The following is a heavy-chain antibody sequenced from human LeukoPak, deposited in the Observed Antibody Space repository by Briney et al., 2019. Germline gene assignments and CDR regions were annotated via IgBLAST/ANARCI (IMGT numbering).Heavy chain of an antibody. V-gene: IGHV3-15*05. CDR1: GFTFSNAW. J-gene: IGHJ6*02. Sequence: GGSLRLPCAASGFTFSNAWMTWVRQAPGKGLEWVGRIYRNADGGTTDYAAPVKGRFTISRDDSKNTLYLQMNSLKTEDTAVYYCTTDSYCSTTTCYASSNYYYGLDAWGQGTSVTVSS. CDR2: IYRNADGGTT. D-gene: IGHD2-2*01. CDR3: TTDSYCSTTTCYASSNYYYGLDA.